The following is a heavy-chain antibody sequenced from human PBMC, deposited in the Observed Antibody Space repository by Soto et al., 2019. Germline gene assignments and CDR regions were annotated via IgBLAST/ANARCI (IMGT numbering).Heavy chain of an antibody. D-gene: IGHD1-20*01. J-gene: IGHJ4*02. CDR1: VYSLSAAGDY. V-gene: IGHV4-39*01. Sequence: PSEPLSLTCSGAVYSLSAAGDYWLFLSHTPGKGLEWIASIYYSGDTYYTPSLKSRVIMSVDTSKNQFSLNLTSVTAADTAGDCCASREWKFRGYNFDSLGPGYLVTFSS. CDR3: ASREWKFRGYNFDS. CDR2: IYYSGDT.